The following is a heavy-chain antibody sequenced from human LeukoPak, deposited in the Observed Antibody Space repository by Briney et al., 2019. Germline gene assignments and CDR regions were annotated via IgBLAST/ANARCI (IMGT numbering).Heavy chain of an antibody. V-gene: IGHV1-69*13. CDR3: ARGLLYGSGSYVSSNYYYYYGMDV. CDR1: GGTFSSYA. D-gene: IGHD3-10*01. Sequence: SVKVSCKASGGTFSSYAISWVRQAPGQGLEWMGGIIPIFGTANYAQKFQGRVTITADESTSTAYMELSSLRSEDTAVYYCARGLLYGSGSYVSSNYYYYYGMDVWGQGTTVTVSS. CDR2: IIPIFGTA. J-gene: IGHJ6*02.